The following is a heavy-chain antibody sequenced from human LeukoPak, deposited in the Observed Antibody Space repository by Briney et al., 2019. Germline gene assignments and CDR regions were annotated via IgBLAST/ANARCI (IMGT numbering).Heavy chain of an antibody. CDR2: IRYDGSNK. V-gene: IGHV3-30*02. Sequence: GGSLRLSCAASGFTFSSYGMHWVRQAPGKWLEWVAFIRYDGSNKYYADSVKGRFTISRDNSKNTLYLQMNSLRAEDTAVYYCAKDAPRVAARPFYFDYWGQGTLVTVSS. D-gene: IGHD6-6*01. CDR3: AKDAPRVAARPFYFDY. CDR1: GFTFSSYG. J-gene: IGHJ4*02.